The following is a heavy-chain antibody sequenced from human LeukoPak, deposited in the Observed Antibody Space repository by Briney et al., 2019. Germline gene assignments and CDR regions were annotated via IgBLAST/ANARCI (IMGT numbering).Heavy chain of an antibody. CDR3: AKAQWLVPYYFDY. Sequence: GGSLRLSCAASGFTFSDYYMSWIRQAPGKGLEWVSYISSSGSTIYYADSVKGRFTISRDNSKNTLYLQMNSLRAEDTAVYYCAKAQWLVPYYFDYWGQGTLVTVSS. CDR1: GFTFSDYY. V-gene: IGHV3-11*04. CDR2: ISSSGSTI. D-gene: IGHD6-19*01. J-gene: IGHJ4*02.